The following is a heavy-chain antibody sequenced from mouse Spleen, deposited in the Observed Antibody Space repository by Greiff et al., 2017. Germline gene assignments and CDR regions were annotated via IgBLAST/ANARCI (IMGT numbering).Heavy chain of an antibody. D-gene: IGHD2-1*01. V-gene: IGHV1-50*01. Sequence: VQLQQPGAELVKPGASVKLSCKASGYTFTSYWMQWVKQRPGQGLEWIGEIDPSDSYTNYNQKFKGKATLTVDTSSSTAYMQLSSLTSEDSAVYYCARPIYYGNYFDYWGQGTTLTVSS. CDR1: GYTFTSYW. CDR2: IDPSDSYT. CDR3: ARPIYYGNYFDY. J-gene: IGHJ2*01.